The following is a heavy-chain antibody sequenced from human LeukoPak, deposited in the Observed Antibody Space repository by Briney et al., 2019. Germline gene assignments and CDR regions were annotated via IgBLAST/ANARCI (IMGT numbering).Heavy chain of an antibody. CDR3: AHWTYNWNP. CDR2: IYWDDDK. CDR1: GFSPRTSGVG. J-gene: IGHJ5*02. V-gene: IGHV2-5*02. D-gene: IGHD1-20*01. Sequence: SGPTLVHPTPPPTLTCTFSGFSPRTSGVGVGWIPQPPGKALEWLALIYWDDDKRYSPSLKSRLTITKDTSKNQVVLTMTNMDPVDTATYYCAHWTYNWNPWGQGTLVTVSS.